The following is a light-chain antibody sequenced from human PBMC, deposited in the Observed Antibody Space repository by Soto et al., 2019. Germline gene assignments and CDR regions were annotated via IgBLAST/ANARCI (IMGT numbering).Light chain of an antibody. V-gene: IGLV2-14*03. CDR3: CSYTSSSTPWV. CDR1: SSDFGGYNY. CDR2: DVS. Sequence: QSALTQPASVSGSPGQSITISCTGTSSDFGGYNYVSWYQQHPGKAPKLMIYDVSDRPSGVSIRFSASKSGNTASLTISGLQAEDEADYYCCSYTSSSTPWVFGTGTKVTVL. J-gene: IGLJ1*01.